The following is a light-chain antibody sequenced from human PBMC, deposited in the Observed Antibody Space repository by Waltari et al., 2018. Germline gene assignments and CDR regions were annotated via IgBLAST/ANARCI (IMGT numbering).Light chain of an antibody. CDR2: YNY. Sequence: QSVLTQPPSVSAAPGQKVTISCYGSSSNIGNYLVSWYHQLPGATPKLLIYYNYKRPSGIPDRISASKSGTSATLDITGLQIGDEADYYCATWDNSLTAVVFGGGTKLTVL. CDR3: ATWDNSLTAVV. V-gene: IGLV1-51*01. J-gene: IGLJ3*02. CDR1: SSNIGNYL.